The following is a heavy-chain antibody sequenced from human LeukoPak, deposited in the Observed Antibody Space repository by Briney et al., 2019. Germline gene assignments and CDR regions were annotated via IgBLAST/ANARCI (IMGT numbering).Heavy chain of an antibody. D-gene: IGHD4-17*01. V-gene: IGHV4-31*03. CDR3: ARTTTVVTPFDY. CDR1: GGSISSGGYY. J-gene: IGHJ4*02. Sequence: HPSETLSLTCTVSGGSISSGGYYWSWIRQHPGKGLEWIGYIYYSGSTYYNPSLKSRVTISVDTSKNQFSLKLSSVTAADTAVYYCARTTTVVTPFDYWGQGTLVTVSS. CDR2: IYYSGST.